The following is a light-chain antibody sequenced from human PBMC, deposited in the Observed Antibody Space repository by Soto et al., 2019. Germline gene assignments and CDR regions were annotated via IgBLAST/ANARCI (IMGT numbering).Light chain of an antibody. V-gene: IGKV3-15*01. CDR1: QSVNTN. CDR2: GAS. J-gene: IGKJ1*01. Sequence: EIVVTQSPATLSVSPGERAILSCRASQSVNTNFAWYQQKPGQAPRLLIYGASTRATGIPARFSGSGSGTEFTLTISSLQSEDFAVYYCQQYNNWPSWTFVQGTKVELK. CDR3: QQYNNWPSWT.